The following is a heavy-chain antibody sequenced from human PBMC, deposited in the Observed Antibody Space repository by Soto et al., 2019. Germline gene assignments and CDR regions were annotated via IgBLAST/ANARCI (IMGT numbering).Heavy chain of an antibody. CDR1: GFSFSNYG. Sequence: GGSLRLSCAASGFSFSNYGMHWVRQAPGKGLEWVAFVSSDGSNKYYADSVKGRFTISRDNSKSTLYLQVDSLRVDDTAVYYCAKDRVIQLLPIWPDPWGQGTLVTGLL. J-gene: IGHJ5*02. CDR2: VSSDGSNK. V-gene: IGHV3-30*18. CDR3: AKDRVIQLLPIWPDP. D-gene: IGHD2-2*01.